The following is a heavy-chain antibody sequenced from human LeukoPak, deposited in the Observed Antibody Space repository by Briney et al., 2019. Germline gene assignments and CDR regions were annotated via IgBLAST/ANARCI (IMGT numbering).Heavy chain of an antibody. CDR3: ARGGDILTGYYAPFDY. CDR2: MNPNSGNT. CDR1: GYPFTSYD. V-gene: IGHV1-8*02. J-gene: IGHJ4*02. D-gene: IGHD3-9*01. Sequence: ASVKVSCKASGYPFTSYDINWVRQATGQGLEWMGWMNPNSGNTGYAQKFQGRVTMTRNTSISTAYMELSSLRSEDTAVYYCARGGDILTGYYAPFDYWGQGTLVTVSS.